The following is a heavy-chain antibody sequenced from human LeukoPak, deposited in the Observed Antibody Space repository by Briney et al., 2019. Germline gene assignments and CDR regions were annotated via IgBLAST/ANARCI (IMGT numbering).Heavy chain of an antibody. Sequence: PSETLSLTCTVSGGSISSGDYYWSWIRQPPGKGLEWIGYIYYSGSTYYNPSLKSRVTISVDTSKNQFSLKLSSVTAADTAVYYCARAPLPYYYDSSVQGVPYYFDYWGQGTLVTVSS. CDR2: IYYSGST. CDR3: ARAPLPYYYDSSVQGVPYYFDY. V-gene: IGHV4-30-4*01. D-gene: IGHD3-22*01. CDR1: GGSISSGDYY. J-gene: IGHJ4*02.